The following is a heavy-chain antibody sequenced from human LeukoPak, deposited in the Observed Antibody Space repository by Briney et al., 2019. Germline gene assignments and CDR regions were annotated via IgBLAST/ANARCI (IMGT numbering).Heavy chain of an antibody. CDR2: ISAYNGNT. CDR1: GYPFTSYG. D-gene: IGHD3-3*01. Sequence: ASVKVSCKASGYPFTSYGISWVRKAPGQGLERMGWISAYNGNTNYAQKLQGRVTMTRDTSTSTAYMELRSLRSDDTAVYYCARDKPYYDFWSGYIFDYWGQGTLVTVSS. CDR3: ARDKPYYDFWSGYIFDY. V-gene: IGHV1-18*01. J-gene: IGHJ4*02.